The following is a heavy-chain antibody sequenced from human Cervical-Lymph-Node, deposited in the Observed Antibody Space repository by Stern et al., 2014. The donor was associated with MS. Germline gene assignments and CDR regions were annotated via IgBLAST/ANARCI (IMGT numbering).Heavy chain of an antibody. J-gene: IGHJ5*02. D-gene: IGHD3-16*01. CDR1: GFTFGDYA. CDR2: IRSKAYGGTT. CDR3: ISGFMITFGEA. V-gene: IGHV3-49*04. Sequence: EVQLEESGGGLVQPGRSLRLSCTASGFTFGDYAMSWVRQAPGKGLEWVGFIRSKAYGGTTEYAASVKGRFTISRDDSKSIAYLQMNSLKTEDTAVYYCISGFMITFGEAWGQGTLVTVSS.